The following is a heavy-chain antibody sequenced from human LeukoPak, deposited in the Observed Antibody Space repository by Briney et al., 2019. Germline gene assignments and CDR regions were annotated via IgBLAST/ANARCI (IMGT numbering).Heavy chain of an antibody. D-gene: IGHD5-18*01. Sequence: QPSETLSLTCTVSGGSISSYYWSWFRQPPGKGLEWIGYVSYSGSTDYNPSLKSRVIISIDTSKNQFSLRLSSVTAADTAVYYCARENDRYGRIDYWGQGTQVTVSS. V-gene: IGHV4-59*01. CDR2: VSYSGST. CDR3: ARENDRYGRIDY. J-gene: IGHJ4*02. CDR1: GGSISSYY.